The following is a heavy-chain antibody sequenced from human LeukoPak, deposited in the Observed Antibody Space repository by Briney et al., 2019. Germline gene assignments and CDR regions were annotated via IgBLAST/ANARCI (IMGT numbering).Heavy chain of an antibody. CDR2: SYFSGTT. V-gene: IGHV4-59*01. CDR1: GGSIRTDY. Sequence: PSETLSLTCTVSGGSIRTDYWSWIRQPPGKGLEWIGYSYFSGTTSSSPSLKSRVTISVDTSRNQFSLKLYSVTAADTAVYHCARDYGSGSYYGLDYWGQGTLVTVSS. D-gene: IGHD3-10*01. CDR3: ARDYGSGSYYGLDY. J-gene: IGHJ4*02.